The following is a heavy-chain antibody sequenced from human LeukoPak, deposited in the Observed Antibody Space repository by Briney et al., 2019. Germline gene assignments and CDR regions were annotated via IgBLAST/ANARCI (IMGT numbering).Heavy chain of an antibody. D-gene: IGHD5-12*01. CDR2: IYSGGST. Sequence: HAGGSLRLSCAASGFTVSSNYMSWVRQAPGKGLEWVSVIYSGGSTYYADSVKGRFTISRDNSKNTLYLQMNSLIAEDTAVYYCARSLGSKLATIGYWGQGTLVTVSS. CDR3: ARSLGSKLATIGY. V-gene: IGHV3-66*02. J-gene: IGHJ4*02. CDR1: GFTVSSNY.